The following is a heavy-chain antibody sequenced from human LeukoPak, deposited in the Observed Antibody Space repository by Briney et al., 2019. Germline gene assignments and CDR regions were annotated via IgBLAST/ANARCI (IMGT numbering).Heavy chain of an antibody. CDR3: ARDLGYYDSSGYYRDY. CDR2: ISSSGSTI. CDR1: GYSISSGYY. D-gene: IGHD3-22*01. V-gene: IGHV3-11*04. Sequence: LSLTCTVSGYSISSGYYCGWIRQAPGKGLEWVSYISSSGSTIYYADSVKGRFTISRDNAKNSLYLQMNSLRAEDTAVYYCARDLGYYDSSGYYRDYWGQGTLVTVSS. J-gene: IGHJ4*02.